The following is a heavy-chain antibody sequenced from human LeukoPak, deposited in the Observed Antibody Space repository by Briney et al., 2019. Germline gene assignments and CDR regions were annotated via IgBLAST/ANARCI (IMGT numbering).Heavy chain of an antibody. CDR2: INHSGST. J-gene: IGHJ4*02. CDR1: GGSFSGYY. D-gene: IGHD6-13*01. CDR3: AREGSSSWFQYYFDY. V-gene: IGHV4-34*01. Sequence: PSETLSLTCAVYGGSFSGYYWSWIRQPPGKGLEWIGEINHSGSTNYNPSLKSRVTISVDTSKNQFSLKLSSVTAADTAVYYCAREGSSSWFQYYFDYWGQRTLVTVSS.